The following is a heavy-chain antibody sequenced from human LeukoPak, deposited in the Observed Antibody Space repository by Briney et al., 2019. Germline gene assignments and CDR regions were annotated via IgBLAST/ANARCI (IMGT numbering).Heavy chain of an antibody. CDR2: IYYSGST. CDR1: GGSISSFY. V-gene: IGHV4-59*08. CDR3: ARASGGWNGDIIDY. Sequence: PSETLSLTCTVSGGSISSFYWSWIRQPPRKGLEWIGYIYYSGSTNYNPSLKSRVTISVDTSKNQFSLKLSSVTAADTAVYYCARASGGWNGDIIDYWGQGTLVTVSS. D-gene: IGHD1-1*01. J-gene: IGHJ4*02.